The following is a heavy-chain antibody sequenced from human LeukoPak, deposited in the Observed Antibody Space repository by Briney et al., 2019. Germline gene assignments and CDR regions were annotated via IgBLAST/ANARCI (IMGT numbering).Heavy chain of an antibody. CDR2: IKSKTDGGTT. V-gene: IGHV3-15*01. D-gene: IGHD3-10*01. J-gene: IGHJ4*02. CDR3: TTERGSLLWFGFDY. CDR1: GFTFGNAW. Sequence: GGSLRLSCAASGFTFGNAWMSWVRQAPGKGLEWVGRIKSKTDGGTTDYAAPVKGRFTISRDDSKNTLYLQMNSLKTEDTAVYYCTTERGSLLWFGFDYWGQGTLVTVSS.